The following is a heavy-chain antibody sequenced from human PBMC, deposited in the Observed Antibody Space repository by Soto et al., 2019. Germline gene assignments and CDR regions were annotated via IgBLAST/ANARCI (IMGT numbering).Heavy chain of an antibody. Sequence: GGSLRLSCAASGFTFSSYAMSWVRQAPGKGLEWVSAISGSGGSTYYADSVKGRFTISRDNSKNTLYLQMNSLRAEDTAVYYCAKDRFMGYDYVWGSYRSCFDYWGQGTLVTVSS. J-gene: IGHJ4*02. CDR1: GFTFSSYA. V-gene: IGHV3-23*01. CDR3: AKDRFMGYDYVWGSYRSCFDY. D-gene: IGHD3-16*02. CDR2: ISGSGGST.